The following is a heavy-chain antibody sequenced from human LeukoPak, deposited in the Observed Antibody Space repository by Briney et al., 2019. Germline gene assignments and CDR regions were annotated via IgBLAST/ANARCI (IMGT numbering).Heavy chain of an antibody. Sequence: SETLSLTCTVSDDSISTYYWSWIRQPPGKGLEWIGFIYISGTTSYNPSLKSRVTISVDTSKNQFSLNLSSVTAADTAVYYCARHGFQWELPNWGQGTLVTVSS. CDR1: DDSISTYY. J-gene: IGHJ4*02. CDR3: ARHGFQWELPN. CDR2: IYISGTT. D-gene: IGHD1-26*01. V-gene: IGHV4-4*09.